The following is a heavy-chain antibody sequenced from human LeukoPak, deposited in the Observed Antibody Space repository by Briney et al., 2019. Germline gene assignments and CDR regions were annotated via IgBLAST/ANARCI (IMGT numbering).Heavy chain of an antibody. CDR2: IYHSGST. V-gene: IGHV4-4*02. CDR1: GGSISSSNW. D-gene: IGHD5-12*01. Sequence: PSETLSLTCAVSGGSISSSNWWSWVRQPPGKGLEWIGEIYHSGSTNYNPSLKSRVTISVDKSKNQFSLKLSSVTAADTAVYYCARWRLSGYADEYYFDYWGQGTLVTVSS. CDR3: ARWRLSGYADEYYFDY. J-gene: IGHJ4*02.